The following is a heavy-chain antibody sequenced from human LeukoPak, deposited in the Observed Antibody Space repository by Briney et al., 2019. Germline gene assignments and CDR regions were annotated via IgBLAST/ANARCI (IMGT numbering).Heavy chain of an antibody. D-gene: IGHD5-18*01. J-gene: IGHJ4*02. Sequence: DPGGSLRLSCAASGFTFSSYGMHWVRQAPGKGLEWVAVISYDGSNKYYADSVKGRFTISRDNSKNTLYLQMNSLRAEDTAVYYCAKVGYSYGHGGFDYWGQGTLVTVSS. CDR2: ISYDGSNK. CDR1: GFTFSSYG. V-gene: IGHV3-30*18. CDR3: AKVGYSYGHGGFDY.